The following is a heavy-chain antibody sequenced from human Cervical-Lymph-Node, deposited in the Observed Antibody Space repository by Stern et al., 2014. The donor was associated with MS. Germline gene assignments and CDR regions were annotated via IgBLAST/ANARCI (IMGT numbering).Heavy chain of an antibody. J-gene: IGHJ4*02. V-gene: IGHV4-59*01. CDR1: GGSISSYY. D-gene: IGHD6-19*01. Sequence: LQLQESGPGLVKPSETLSLTCTVSGGSISSYYWSWIRQPPGKGLEWIGVIDYSGSTNYNPSLKSRVTRSVATSKNQFSLKLSSVTAADTAVYYCARTPSYDSSGWYYLDYWGQGTLVTVSS. CDR2: IDYSGST. CDR3: ARTPSYDSSGWYYLDY.